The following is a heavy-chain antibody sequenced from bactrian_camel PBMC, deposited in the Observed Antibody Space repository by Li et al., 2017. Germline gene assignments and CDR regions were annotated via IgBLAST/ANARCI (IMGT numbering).Heavy chain of an antibody. CDR3: AALLLGASCPGLLDTPPRMDF. V-gene: IGHV3S40*01. J-gene: IGHJ4*01. CDR1: GFTFSTNC. Sequence: VQLVESGGGSVQAGRSLRLSCAASGFTFSTNCMSWVRQAPGKGLEWVSGINRGGGSTDYADSVKGRFTISRANAKNTLYLQMNSLKPGDAAMYYCAALLLGASCPGLLDTPPRMDFRGQGTQVTVS. D-gene: IGHD1*01. CDR2: INRGGGST.